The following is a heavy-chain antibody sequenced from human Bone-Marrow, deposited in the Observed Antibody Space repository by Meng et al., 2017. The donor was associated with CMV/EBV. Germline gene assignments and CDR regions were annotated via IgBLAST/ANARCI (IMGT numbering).Heavy chain of an antibody. D-gene: IGHD2-2*01. Sequence: GESLKISCAASGFTFSSYSMNWVRQAPGKGLEWVSSISSSSSYIYYADSVKGRFTISRDNAKNSLYLQMNSLRAEDTAVYYCARDVYCSGTSCYPTEYFYYGMDVWGQGTTVTVSS. CDR3: ARDVYCSGTSCYPTEYFYYGMDV. CDR2: ISSSSSYI. V-gene: IGHV3-21*01. J-gene: IGHJ6*02. CDR1: GFTFSSYS.